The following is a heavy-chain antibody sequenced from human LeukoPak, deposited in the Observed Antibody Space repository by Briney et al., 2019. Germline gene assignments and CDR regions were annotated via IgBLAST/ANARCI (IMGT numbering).Heavy chain of an antibody. CDR3: ARTALYGIATDYFYGMDV. V-gene: IGHV1-18*01. J-gene: IGHJ6*02. CDR1: DYTFPSYG. CDR2: ISPYNGNT. Sequence: GASVKVSCKASDYTFPSYGISWVRQAPGQGLEWMGCISPYNGNTNYAQRVQGRVTLTTDTSTSTAYMELRSLRSDDTAVYYCARTALYGIATDYFYGMDVWGQGTTVTVSS. D-gene: IGHD6-13*01.